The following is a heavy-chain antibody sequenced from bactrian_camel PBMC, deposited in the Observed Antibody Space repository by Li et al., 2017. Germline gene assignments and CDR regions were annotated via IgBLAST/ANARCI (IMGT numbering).Heavy chain of an antibody. Sequence: DVQLVESGGGSVEAGESLRLSCVGSDFSRYYMAWFREAPGKGREGVAGIYEGSGAIDYADSVKGRFTISRDNAKDTVYLQMNSLKSEDTALYYCATLWSEPPVSFGYWGQGTQVTVS. J-gene: IGHJ6*01. CDR3: ATLWSEPPVSFGY. CDR2: IYEGSGAI. D-gene: IGHD2*01. V-gene: IGHV3S40*01. CDR1: DFSRYY.